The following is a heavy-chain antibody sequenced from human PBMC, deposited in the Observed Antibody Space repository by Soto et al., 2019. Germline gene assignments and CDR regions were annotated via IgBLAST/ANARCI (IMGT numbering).Heavy chain of an antibody. CDR1: GGSISSYY. CDR3: ARGYYGATAYFDY. V-gene: IGHV4-59*01. D-gene: IGHD1-26*01. J-gene: IGHJ4*02. Sequence: PSETLSLTCTVSGGSISSYYWSWIRQPPGKGLEWIGYIYYSGSTNYNPSLKSRVTISVDTSKNQFSLKLSSVTAADTAVYYWARGYYGATAYFDYWGQGTLVPVAS. CDR2: IYYSGST.